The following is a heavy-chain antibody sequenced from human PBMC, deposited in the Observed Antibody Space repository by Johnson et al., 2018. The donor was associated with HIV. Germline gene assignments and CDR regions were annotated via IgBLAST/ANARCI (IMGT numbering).Heavy chain of an antibody. D-gene: IGHD1-26*01. J-gene: IGHJ3*02. Sequence: QVQLVESGGGLVQPGGSLRLSCAASGFTFSSYVMHWVRQAPGKGLEWVAVISYDGSNKYYADSVKGRFTISRDNSKNTLYLQRNSLGGEDTAVYYCATDRGGSYDAFHIWGQGTMVTVSS. CDR2: ISYDGSNK. CDR3: ATDRGGSYDAFHI. V-gene: IGHV3-30*14. CDR1: GFTFSSYV.